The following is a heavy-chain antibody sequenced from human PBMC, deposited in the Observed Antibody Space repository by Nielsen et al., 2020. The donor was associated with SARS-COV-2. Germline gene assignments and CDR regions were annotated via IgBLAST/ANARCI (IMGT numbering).Heavy chain of an antibody. CDR2: IYYSGST. D-gene: IGHD3-9*01. V-gene: IGHV4-39*07. CDR1: GGSISSSSYY. CDR3: ARDLLYDILTGGDAFDI. J-gene: IGHJ3*02. Sequence: SETLSLTCTVSGGSISSSSYYWGWIRQPPGKGLEWIGSIYYSGSTYYNPSPKSRVTISVDTSKNQFSLKLSSVTAADTAVYYCARDLLYDILTGGDAFDIWGQGTMVTVSS.